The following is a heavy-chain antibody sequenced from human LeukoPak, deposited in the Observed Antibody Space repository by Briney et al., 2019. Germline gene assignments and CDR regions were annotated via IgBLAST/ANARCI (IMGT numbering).Heavy chain of an antibody. CDR3: ARGGRGGITMVRGTRRLDY. J-gene: IGHJ4*02. CDR2: ISHSGST. CDR1: GGSFSGYY. Sequence: SETLSLTCAVYGGSFSGYYWSWIRQPPGKGLEWIGEISHSGSTNYNPSLKSRVTISVDTSKNQFSLKLSSVTAADTAVYYCARGGRGGITMVRGTRRLDYWGQGTLVTVSS. V-gene: IGHV4-34*01. D-gene: IGHD3-10*01.